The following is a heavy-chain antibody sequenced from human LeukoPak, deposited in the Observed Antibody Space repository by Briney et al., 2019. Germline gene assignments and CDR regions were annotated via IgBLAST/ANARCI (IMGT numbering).Heavy chain of an antibody. J-gene: IGHJ3*02. CDR1: GGSISSYY. CDR2: IYYSGST. CDR3: AREVAVAGVDAFDI. D-gene: IGHD6-19*01. V-gene: IGHV4-59*01. Sequence: SETLSLXCTVSGGSISSYYWSWIRQPPGKGLESIGYIYYSGSTNYNPSLKSRVTISVDTSKNQFSLKLSSVTAADTAVYYCAREVAVAGVDAFDIWGQGTMVTVSS.